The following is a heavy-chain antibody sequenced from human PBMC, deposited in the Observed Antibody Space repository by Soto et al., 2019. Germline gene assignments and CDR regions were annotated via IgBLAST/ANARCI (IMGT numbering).Heavy chain of an antibody. CDR3: AKVSRKGSAIDFDY. J-gene: IGHJ4*02. D-gene: IGHD3-10*01. V-gene: IGHV1-8*01. CDR2: VNPNNGDT. Sequence: QVQLVQSGAELKKPGASVKVSCKASGYTFSHYDMNWVRQATGQGPECIGWVNPNNGDTGYAQKFQGRVTLTTDISTTTSYMELTSLRSEDTAIYYCAKVSRKGSAIDFDYWGQGTLITVSS. CDR1: GYTFSHYD.